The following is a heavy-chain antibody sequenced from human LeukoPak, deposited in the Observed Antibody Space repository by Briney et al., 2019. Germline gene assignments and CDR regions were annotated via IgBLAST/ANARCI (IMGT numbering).Heavy chain of an antibody. CDR1: GGSISSGGHY. CDR3: ARLVCGGGSYPAEFDY. J-gene: IGHJ4*02. Sequence: PSETLSLTCIVSGGSISSGGHYWGWIRQPPGKGLEWIGSIYYSGSTYYNPSLNNRVTIFIDMSKNQFSLRLNSVTATDTAVYYCARLVCGGGSYPAEFDYWGQGTLVTVSS. D-gene: IGHD2-15*01. V-gene: IGHV4-39*01. CDR2: IYYSGST.